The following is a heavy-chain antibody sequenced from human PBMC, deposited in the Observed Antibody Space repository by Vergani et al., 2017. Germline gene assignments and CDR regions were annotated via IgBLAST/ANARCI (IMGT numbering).Heavy chain of an antibody. CDR1: GDSIISRSYY. D-gene: IGHD3-10*01. CDR3: ASRRYYSGSTSHFRGRYFDV. CDR2: IYNSGNG. V-gene: IGHV4-39*01. Sequence: QMQLQESGPGLVKASETLTLTCTVSGDSIISRSYYWGWIRQPPGKGLEWIGSIYNSGNGDSSSSLKSRVTISADPSKNQFSLRLTSVTAADTAVYYCASRRYYSGSTSHFRGRYFDVWGRGTLLAVPS. J-gene: IGHJ2*01.